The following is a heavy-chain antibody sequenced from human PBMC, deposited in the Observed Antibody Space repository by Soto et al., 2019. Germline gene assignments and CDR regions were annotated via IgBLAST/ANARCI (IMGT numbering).Heavy chain of an antibody. D-gene: IGHD1-26*01. Sequence: QLQLQESGPGLVKPSETLSLTCTVSGGSISSSSYYWGWIRQPPGKGLEWIGSIYYSGSTYYNPSLMSRVTISVDTSKNHFSLKLSSVTAADTAVYYCATQEVGGSYVYTFDPWGQGTLVTVSS. CDR1: GGSISSSSYY. CDR3: ATQEVGGSYVYTFDP. V-gene: IGHV4-39*02. CDR2: IYYSGST. J-gene: IGHJ5*02.